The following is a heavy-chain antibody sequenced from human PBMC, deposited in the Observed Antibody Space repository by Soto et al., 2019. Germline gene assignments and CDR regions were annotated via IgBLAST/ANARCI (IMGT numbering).Heavy chain of an antibody. D-gene: IGHD3-16*02. J-gene: IGHJ6*02. CDR3: AGGLSGVGYYYYYGMDV. CDR1: GGTFSSYA. CDR2: IIPIFGTA. V-gene: IGHV1-69*13. Sequence: SVKVSCKASGGTFSSYAISWVRQAPGQGLEWMGGIIPIFGTANYAQKFQGRVTITADESTSTAYMELSSLRSEDTAVYYCAGGLSGVGYYYYYGMDVWGQGTPVTVSS.